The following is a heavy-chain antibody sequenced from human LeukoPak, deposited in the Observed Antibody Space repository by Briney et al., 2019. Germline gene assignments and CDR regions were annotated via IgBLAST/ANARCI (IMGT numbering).Heavy chain of an antibody. D-gene: IGHD6-13*01. CDR2: IKQDGSEK. CDR3: ARGTIAAAGYYYFDY. J-gene: IGHJ4*02. Sequence: GGSLRLLCAASGFTFSSYWMSWVRQAPGKGLEWVANIKQDGSEKYYVDSVKGRFTISRDNAKNSLYLQMNSLRAEDTAVYYCARGTIAAAGYYYFDYWGQGTQVTVSS. CDR1: GFTFSSYW. V-gene: IGHV3-7*04.